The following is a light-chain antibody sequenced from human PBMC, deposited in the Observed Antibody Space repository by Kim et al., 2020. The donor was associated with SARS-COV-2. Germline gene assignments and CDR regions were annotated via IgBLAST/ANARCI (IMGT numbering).Light chain of an antibody. V-gene: IGLV3-1*01. J-gene: IGLJ2*01. Sequence: SYELTQPPSVSVSPGQTASIACSGDKLGEKYASWYKQKPGQSPILVIYQDATRPSGIPERFSGSNSGNTATLTITGTQAIDEGDYYCQAWVSTTVVFGGG. CDR1: KLGEKY. CDR3: QAWVSTTVV. CDR2: QDA.